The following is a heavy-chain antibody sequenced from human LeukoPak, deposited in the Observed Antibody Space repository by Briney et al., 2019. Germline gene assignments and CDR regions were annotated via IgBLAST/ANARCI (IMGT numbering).Heavy chain of an antibody. CDR2: IIPIFGTA. CDR3: ARYCSSTSCYGYAEYFQH. D-gene: IGHD2-2*01. Sequence: SVKVSCKASGSTFSSYAISWVRQAPGQGLEWMGGIIPIFGTANYAQKFQGRVTITADESTSTAYMELSSLRSEDTAVYYCARYCSSTSCYGYAEYFQHWGQGTLVTVSS. J-gene: IGHJ1*01. CDR1: GSTFSSYA. V-gene: IGHV1-69*13.